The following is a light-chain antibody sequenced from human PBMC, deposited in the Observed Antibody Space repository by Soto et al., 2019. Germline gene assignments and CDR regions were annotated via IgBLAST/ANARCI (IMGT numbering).Light chain of an antibody. Sequence: EIVLTQSPGTLSLSPGERATLSCRASQSVASNYLAWYQQKPGQAPRVLIYGASSRAGGIPDRFSGSGSGTDFTLTISRLEPEDFAVYYCQQYGLSHTFGQGTKLEI. CDR3: QQYGLSHT. J-gene: IGKJ2*01. CDR1: QSVASNY. CDR2: GAS. V-gene: IGKV3-20*01.